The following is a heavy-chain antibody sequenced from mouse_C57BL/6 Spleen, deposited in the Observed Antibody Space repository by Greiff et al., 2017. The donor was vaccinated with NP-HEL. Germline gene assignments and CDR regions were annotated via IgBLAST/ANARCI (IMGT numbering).Heavy chain of an antibody. Sequence: QVQLQQSGTELVKLGASVKLSCKAPGYTFTSYWMHWGKQRPGQGLEGIGNINPSNGGTNYNGKFKSKATLTVDKSSSTAYMQLSSLTSEDSAVYYCATDSSGLAWFAYWGQGTLVTVSA. D-gene: IGHD3-2*02. CDR2: INPSNGGT. CDR3: ATDSSGLAWFAY. CDR1: GYTFTSYW. J-gene: IGHJ3*01. V-gene: IGHV1-53*01.